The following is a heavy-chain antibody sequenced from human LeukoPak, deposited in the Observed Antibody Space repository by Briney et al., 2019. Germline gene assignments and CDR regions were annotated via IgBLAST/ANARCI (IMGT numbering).Heavy chain of an antibody. CDR1: GFTFSKYW. V-gene: IGHV3-74*01. D-gene: IGHD6-19*01. CDR2: LNSDGSNT. CDR3: ARTATVAGSEFDY. J-gene: IGHJ4*02. Sequence: GGSLRLSCAASGFTFSKYWMHWVRQAPGKGLVRVSRLNSDGSNTNYADSVKGRFTISRDNAKNTVFLQMNNLRAEDTAVYYCARTATVAGSEFDYWGQGTLVTVSS.